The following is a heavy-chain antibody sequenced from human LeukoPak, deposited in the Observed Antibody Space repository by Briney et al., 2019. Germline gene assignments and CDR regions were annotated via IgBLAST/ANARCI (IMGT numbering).Heavy chain of an antibody. Sequence: GASVKVSCKASGYTFTSYGISWVRQAPGQGLEWMGWISAYNGNTNYAQKLQGRVTMTTDTSTSTAYMEPRSLRSDDTVVYYCARDLHYQLLSALDVYYYYYMDVWGKGTTVTVSS. CDR1: GYTFTSYG. CDR2: ISAYNGNT. V-gene: IGHV1-18*01. CDR3: ARDLHYQLLSALDVYYYYYMDV. D-gene: IGHD2-2*01. J-gene: IGHJ6*03.